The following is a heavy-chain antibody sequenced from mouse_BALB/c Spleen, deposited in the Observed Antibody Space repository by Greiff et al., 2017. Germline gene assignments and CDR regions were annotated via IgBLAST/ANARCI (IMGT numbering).Heavy chain of an antibody. J-gene: IGHJ2*01. CDR2: IRNKANGYTT. CDR1: GFTFTDYY. V-gene: IGHV7-3*02. D-gene: IGHD3-3*01. CDR3: ARERGRGYFDY. Sequence: EVHLVESGGGLVQPGGSLRLSCATSGFTFTDYYMSWVRQPPGKALEWLGFIRNKANGYTTEYSASVKGRFTISRDNSQSILYLQMNTLRAEDSATYYCARERGRGYFDYWGQGTTLTVSS.